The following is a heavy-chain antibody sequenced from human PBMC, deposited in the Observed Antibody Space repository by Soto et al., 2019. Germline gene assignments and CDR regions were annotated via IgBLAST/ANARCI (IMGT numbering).Heavy chain of an antibody. CDR2: ISSSSSYI. J-gene: IGHJ4*02. V-gene: IGHV3-21*01. CDR3: ARYHHYDFWSGPEYFDD. CDR1: GFTFISYI. Sequence: SLRLSCAASGFTFISYIMNLVRQAPGKGLEWVSSISSSSSYIYYADSVKGRFTISRDNAKNSLYLQMNSLRAEDTAVYYCARYHHYDFWSGPEYFDDWGQGTLVTVSS. D-gene: IGHD3-3*01.